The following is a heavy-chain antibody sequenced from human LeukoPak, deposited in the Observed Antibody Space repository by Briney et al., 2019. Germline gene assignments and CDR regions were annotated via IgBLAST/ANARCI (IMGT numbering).Heavy chain of an antibody. J-gene: IGHJ4*02. Sequence: GGSLRLSCAASGFTFSSYEMNWVRQAPGKGLEWVSYISSSGSTIYYADSVKGRFTISRDNAKNSLYLQMNSLRAEDTAVYYCARDGGLWFGELSIDYWGQGTLVTVSS. CDR1: GFTFSSYE. CDR3: ARDGGLWFGELSIDY. D-gene: IGHD3-10*01. V-gene: IGHV3-48*03. CDR2: ISSSGSTI.